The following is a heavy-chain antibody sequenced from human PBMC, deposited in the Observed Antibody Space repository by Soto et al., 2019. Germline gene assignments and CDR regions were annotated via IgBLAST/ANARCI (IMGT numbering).Heavy chain of an antibody. J-gene: IGHJ6*02. D-gene: IGHD2-8*01. CDR1: GYTFTRYG. V-gene: IGHV1-18*01. Sequence: ASVKVSCKASGYTFTRYGISWVRQAPGQGLDFMGWFSGFNGDTKYAQKFQGRVTITVDTSTTTAYMELRSLTSDDRAVYYCAKNGQPPYYYYGMDVWGQGTTVTVSS. CDR3: AKNGQPPYYYYGMDV. CDR2: FSGFNGDT.